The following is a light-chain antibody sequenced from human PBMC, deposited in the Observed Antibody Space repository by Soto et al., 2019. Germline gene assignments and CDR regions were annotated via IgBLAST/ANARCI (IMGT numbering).Light chain of an antibody. Sequence: EIVWTQSPATLSLSPGERATLSCRASQSVSSDLAWYQQKPGQAPRLLIYGASTRATGISARFSGSGSGTEFTLTISSLRSEDFAVYYCRQFNNWPRTFGQGTKVDIK. CDR2: GAS. V-gene: IGKV3-15*01. J-gene: IGKJ1*01. CDR1: QSVSSD. CDR3: RQFNNWPRT.